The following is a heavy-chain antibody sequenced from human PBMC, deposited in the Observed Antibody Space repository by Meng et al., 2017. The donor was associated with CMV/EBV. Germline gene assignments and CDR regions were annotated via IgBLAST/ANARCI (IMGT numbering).Heavy chain of an antibody. Sequence: SVKVSCKASGGTFSSYAISWVRQAPGQGLEWMGGIIPIFGTANYAQKFQGRVTITTDESTSTAYMELSSLRSEDTAVYYCASPITIGYYYYGMDVWGQGTTVTVPS. CDR3: ASPITIGYYYYGMDV. D-gene: IGHD3-3*01. J-gene: IGHJ6*02. CDR1: GGTFSSYA. V-gene: IGHV1-69*05. CDR2: IIPIFGTA.